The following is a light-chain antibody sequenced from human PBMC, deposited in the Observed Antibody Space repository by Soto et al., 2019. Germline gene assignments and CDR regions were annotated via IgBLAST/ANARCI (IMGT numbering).Light chain of an antibody. V-gene: IGKV2-30*01. CDR3: MQGTHWPIT. Sequence: VLMTQSPLSLPVTLGQPASITCRSSQSLRYTNGHTYLHWFQQRPGQSPRRLINMVSTRDSGVPDRFSVSGTDTDFTLTISRVEADDIAVYYGMQGTHWPITFGQWTRLEIK. CDR1: QSLRYTNGHTY. CDR2: MVS. J-gene: IGKJ5*01.